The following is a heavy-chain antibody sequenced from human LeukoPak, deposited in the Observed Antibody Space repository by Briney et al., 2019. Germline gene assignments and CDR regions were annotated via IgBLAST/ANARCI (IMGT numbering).Heavy chain of an antibody. CDR1: GGSISSYS. Sequence: PSETLSLTCTVSGGSISSYSWSWIRQPPGKGLEWIGYIYYSGSTNYNPSLKSRVTISVDTSKNQFSLKLRSVTAADTAVYYCARGAYSSGWTEFDYWGQGTLVTVSS. V-gene: IGHV4-59*01. CDR2: IYYSGST. J-gene: IGHJ4*02. CDR3: ARGAYSSGWTEFDY. D-gene: IGHD6-19*01.